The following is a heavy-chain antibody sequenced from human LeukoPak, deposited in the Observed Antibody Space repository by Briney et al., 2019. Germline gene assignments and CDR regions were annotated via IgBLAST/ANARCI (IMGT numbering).Heavy chain of an antibody. D-gene: IGHD2-2*01. Sequence: SETLSLTCTVSGGSISSYYWSWIRQPPGKGLEWIGYIYYSGTTNYNPSLKSRVTISVDTSKNQFSLKLNSVAAADTAVYYCAGQECSSTSCRPFDYWGQGILVTVSS. CDR3: AGQECSSTSCRPFDY. V-gene: IGHV4-59*08. CDR2: IYYSGTT. CDR1: GGSISSYY. J-gene: IGHJ4*02.